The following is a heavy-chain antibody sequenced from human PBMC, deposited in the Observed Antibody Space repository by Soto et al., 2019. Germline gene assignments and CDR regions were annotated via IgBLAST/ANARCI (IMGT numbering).Heavy chain of an antibody. J-gene: IGHJ4*02. D-gene: IGHD3-10*01. CDR3: ASSYYGSGSYYKAPESFDY. V-gene: IGHV1-69*13. CDR1: GGTFSSYA. CDR2: IIPIFGTA. Sequence: SVNVSCKASGGTFSSYAISWVRQAPGQGLEWMGGIIPIFGTANYAQKFQGRVTITADESTSTAYMELSSLRSEDTAVYYCASSYYGSGSYYKAPESFDYWGQGSLVTVS.